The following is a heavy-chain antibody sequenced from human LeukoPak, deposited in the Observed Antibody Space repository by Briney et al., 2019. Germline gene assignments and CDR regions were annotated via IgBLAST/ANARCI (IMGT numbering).Heavy chain of an antibody. CDR3: ASLSWDSSGYYFDY. D-gene: IGHD3-22*01. V-gene: IGHV4-59*01. Sequence: PSETLSLTCTVSGGSISSYYWSWIRQPPGKGLEWIGYIYYSGSTNYNPSLKSRVTISVDTSKNQFSLKLSSVTAADTAVYYCASLSWDSSGYYFDYWGQGTLVTVSS. J-gene: IGHJ4*02. CDR1: GGSISSYY. CDR2: IYYSGST.